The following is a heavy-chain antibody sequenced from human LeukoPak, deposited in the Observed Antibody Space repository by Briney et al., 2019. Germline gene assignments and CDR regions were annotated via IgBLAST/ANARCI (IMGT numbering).Heavy chain of an antibody. J-gene: IGHJ4*02. CDR2: INYSGTT. CDR3: ARLRGGIQLWGD. V-gene: IGHV4-39*01. D-gene: IGHD5-18*01. CDR1: SGSFSSSSNY. Sequence: SETLSLTCTVSSGSFSSSSNYCGWIRQPPGMGLEWIATINYSGTTYYNPSLKSRVTTSVDTSKNQFSLKLTSVTAADTAVYYCARLRGGIQLWGDWGQGTQVTVSS.